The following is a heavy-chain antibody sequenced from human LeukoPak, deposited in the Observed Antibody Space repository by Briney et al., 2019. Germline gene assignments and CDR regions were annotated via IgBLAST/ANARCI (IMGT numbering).Heavy chain of an antibody. Sequence: KPSETLSLTCAVSGYSISSGYYWGWIRQPPGKGLEWIGSIYHSGSTYYNPSLKSRVTMSVDTSKNQFSLKLSSVTAADTAVYYCARLPPRDIGGATYYFDYWGQGTLVTVSS. V-gene: IGHV4-38-2*01. CDR3: ARLPPRDIGGATYYFDY. J-gene: IGHJ4*02. CDR1: GYSISSGYY. CDR2: IYHSGST. D-gene: IGHD1-26*01.